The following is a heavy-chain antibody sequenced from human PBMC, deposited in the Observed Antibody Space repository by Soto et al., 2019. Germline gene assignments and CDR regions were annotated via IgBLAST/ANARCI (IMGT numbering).Heavy chain of an antibody. V-gene: IGHV4-30-4*01. CDR3: ARDRRRGVISDGMDV. CDR1: GGSISSGDYY. D-gene: IGHD3-10*01. CDR2: IYYSGST. J-gene: IGHJ6*02. Sequence: SETLSLTCTVSGGSISSGDYYWSWIRQPPGKGLEWIGYIYYSGSTYYNPSLKSRVTISVDTSKNQFSLKLSSVTAADTAVYYCARDRRRGVISDGMDVWGQGTTVTVS.